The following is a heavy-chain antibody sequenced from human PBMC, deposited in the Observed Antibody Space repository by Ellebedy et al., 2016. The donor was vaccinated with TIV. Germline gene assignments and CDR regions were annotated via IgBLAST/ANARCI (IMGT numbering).Heavy chain of an antibody. CDR3: ATPSPGRRPDAFDI. CDR1: GYTLTGYY. CDR2: INPNSGGT. J-gene: IGHJ3*02. D-gene: IGHD1-14*01. Sequence: ASVKVSXXASGYTLTGYYMHWVRQAPGQGLEWMGWINPNSGGTNYAQKFQGRVTMTEDTSTDTAYMELSSLRSEDTAVYYCATPSPGRRPDAFDIWGQGTMVTVSS. V-gene: IGHV1-2*02.